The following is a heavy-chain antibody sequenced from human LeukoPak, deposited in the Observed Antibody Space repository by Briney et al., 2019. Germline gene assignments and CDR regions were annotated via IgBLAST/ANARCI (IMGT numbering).Heavy chain of an antibody. Sequence: GGSLRLSCAASRFTFSSSWMAWVRQAPGKGLEWVATIKEDGSQKYYVDFVKGRFTISRDNAKNSLFPQMNSLRVEDTAVYFCVRNLAYDSFDIWGQGTMVTVSS. J-gene: IGHJ3*02. CDR1: RFTFSSSW. CDR2: IKEDGSQK. V-gene: IGHV3-7*01. D-gene: IGHD3-16*01. CDR3: VRNLAYDSFDI.